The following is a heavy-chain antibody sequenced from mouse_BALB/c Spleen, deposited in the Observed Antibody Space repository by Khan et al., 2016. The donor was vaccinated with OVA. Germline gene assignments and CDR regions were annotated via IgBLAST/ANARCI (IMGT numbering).Heavy chain of an antibody. V-gene: IGHV3-6*02. Sequence: EVQLQESGPGLVKPSQSLSLTCSVTGYSITSGYYWNWIRQFPGNKLEWMGYISYDGSNNYNPSLKNRISITRDTSENQFFLTLNSVTTEDAATYYCTRDKMYYGYLAYWGQGTLVTVAA. J-gene: IGHJ3*01. CDR3: TRDKMYYGYLAY. CDR2: ISYDGSN. D-gene: IGHD1-2*01. CDR1: GYSITSGYY.